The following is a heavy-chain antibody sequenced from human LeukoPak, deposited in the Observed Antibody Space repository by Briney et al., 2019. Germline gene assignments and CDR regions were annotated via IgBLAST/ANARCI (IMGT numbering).Heavy chain of an antibody. V-gene: IGHV3-23*01. CDR3: ARDPPRAAWVVDY. CDR2: ITSGGGTT. J-gene: IGHJ4*02. D-gene: IGHD6-25*01. CDR1: GFTFSNYA. Sequence: GGSLRLSCAASGFTFSNYAMSWVRQAPGKALEWVSAITSGGGTTYYAGSVKGRFTISRDNSKNTLYLQMNSLRAEDTAVYYCARDPPRAAWVVDYWGQGTLVSVSS.